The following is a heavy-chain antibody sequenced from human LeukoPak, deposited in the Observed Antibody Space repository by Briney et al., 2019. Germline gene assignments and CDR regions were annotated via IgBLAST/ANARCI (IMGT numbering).Heavy chain of an antibody. CDR1: GGTVSSYA. D-gene: IGHD2-2*01. Sequence: SVTVSFTASGGTVSSYAISWVRQAPGQGLEWMGRIIPIFGTANYAQKFQGRVTITADKSTSTAYMELSSLRSEDTAVYYCARNYRSEYQLPPYYYYYYMDVWGKGTTVTVSS. CDR3: ARNYRSEYQLPPYYYYYYMDV. CDR2: IIPIFGTA. J-gene: IGHJ6*03. V-gene: IGHV1-69*06.